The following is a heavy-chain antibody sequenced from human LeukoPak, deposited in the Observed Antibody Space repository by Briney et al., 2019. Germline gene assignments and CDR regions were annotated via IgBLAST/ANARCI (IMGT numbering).Heavy chain of an antibody. CDR3: ARMVDYGDYVGLDY. J-gene: IGHJ4*02. CDR1: GGTFSSYA. CDR2: IIPIFGIA. D-gene: IGHD4-17*01. V-gene: IGHV1-69*04. Sequence: GASVKVSCKASGGTFSSYAISWVRQAPGQGLEWMGRIIPIFGIANYAQKFQGRVTITAEKSTSTAYMELSSLRSEDTAVYYCARMVDYGDYVGLDYWGQGTLVTVSS.